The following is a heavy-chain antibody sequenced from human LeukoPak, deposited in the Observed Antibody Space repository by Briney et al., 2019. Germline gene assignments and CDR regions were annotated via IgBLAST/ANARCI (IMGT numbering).Heavy chain of an antibody. V-gene: IGHV4-4*02. CDR1: GGSISSSNW. CDR3: ARLSGRSRKSGYFDY. J-gene: IGHJ4*02. Sequence: SGTLSLTCAVSGGSISSSNWWSWVRQPPGKGLEWIGEIYHSGSTNYNPSLKSRVTISVDTSKNQFSLKLSSVTAADTAVYYCARLSGRSRKSGYFDYWGQGTLVTVSS. D-gene: IGHD6-13*01. CDR2: IYHSGST.